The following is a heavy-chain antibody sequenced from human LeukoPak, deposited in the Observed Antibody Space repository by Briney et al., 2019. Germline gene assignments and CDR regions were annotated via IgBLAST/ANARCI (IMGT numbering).Heavy chain of an antibody. CDR3: ARDPRVDLDANDAFDI. Sequence: ASVKVSCKASGGTFSSYAISWVRQAPGQGLEWMGGIIPIFGTANYAQKFRGRVTITADESTSTAYMELSSLGSEDTAVYYCARDPRVDLDANDAFDIWGQGTMVTVSS. J-gene: IGHJ3*02. CDR1: GGTFSSYA. D-gene: IGHD3-9*01. V-gene: IGHV1-69*13. CDR2: IIPIFGTA.